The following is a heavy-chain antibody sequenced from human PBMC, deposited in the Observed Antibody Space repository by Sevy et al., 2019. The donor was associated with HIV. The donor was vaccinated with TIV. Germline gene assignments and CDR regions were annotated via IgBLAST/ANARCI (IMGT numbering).Heavy chain of an antibody. J-gene: IGHJ6*02. CDR3: ARDTYDSDGYDPGYGMDV. CDR1: GFTFSSYE. D-gene: IGHD3-22*01. V-gene: IGHV3-48*03. Sequence: GGSLRLSCAASGFTFSSYEMNWVRQTPGKGLEWISYISNNVNTIYYADSVKGRFTMSRDNAKSSLYLHMNSLRAEDTAVYCCARDTYDSDGYDPGYGMDVWGQGTTVTVSS. CDR2: ISNNVNTI.